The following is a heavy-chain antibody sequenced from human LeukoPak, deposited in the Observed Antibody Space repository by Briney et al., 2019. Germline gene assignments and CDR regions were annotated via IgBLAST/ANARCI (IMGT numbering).Heavy chain of an antibody. CDR1: GFFFSSYS. D-gene: IGHD2-15*01. V-gene: IGHV3-23*01. CDR2: ICSNDNNT. CDR3: AKGTSSSCYSAPNY. J-gene: IGHJ4*02. Sequence: GGSLRLSCTASGFFFSSYSMNWVRQAPGKGLEWVSAICSNDNNTYYANSVKGRFTISRDNSKNTLSLQLNSLRAEDTAVYYCAKGTSSSCYSAPNYWGQGTLVTVSS.